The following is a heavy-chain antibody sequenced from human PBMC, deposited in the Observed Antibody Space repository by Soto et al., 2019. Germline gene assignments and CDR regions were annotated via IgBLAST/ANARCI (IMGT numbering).Heavy chain of an antibody. J-gene: IGHJ4*02. CDR3: TADHWS. CDR2: INRKIDGETT. Sequence: EVQLAESGGDLVQPGGSLRLSCVGSGFTFSDAWMSWVRQAPGKGLEWVARINRKIDGETTDYAAPVEGRFTIARDDSKNTLYLQMSSLKIEDTAVYFCTADHWSWGQGTLVTVSS. CDR1: GFTFSDAW. D-gene: IGHD3-3*01. V-gene: IGHV3-15*01.